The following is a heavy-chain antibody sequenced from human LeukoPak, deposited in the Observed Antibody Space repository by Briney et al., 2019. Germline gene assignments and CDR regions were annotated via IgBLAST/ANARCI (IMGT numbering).Heavy chain of an antibody. CDR2: ISSSGSTI. V-gene: IGHV3-48*03. CDR3: ARYSPYDSSGHDY. Sequence: QPGGSLRLSCAASGFTFSSYEMNWVRQAPGKGLEWVSYISSSGSTIYYADSVKGRFTISRDNAKNSLYLQMNSLRAEDTAVYYCARYSPYDSSGHDYWGQGTLVTVSS. J-gene: IGHJ4*02. D-gene: IGHD3-22*01. CDR1: GFTFSSYE.